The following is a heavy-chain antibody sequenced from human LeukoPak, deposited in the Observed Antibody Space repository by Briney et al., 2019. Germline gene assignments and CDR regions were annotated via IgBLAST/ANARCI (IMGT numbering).Heavy chain of an antibody. CDR1: GGSISSSSYY. J-gene: IGHJ4*02. CDR3: ARYTPYFIDY. V-gene: IGHV4-39*01. D-gene: IGHD2/OR15-2a*01. Sequence: ASETLSLTCTVSGGSISSSSYYWGWIRQPPGKGLEWIGNIYYSGSTYNNPSLKSRVTISVDTSKNQFSLKLSSVTAADTAVYYCARYTPYFIDYWGQGTLVTVSS. CDR2: IYYSGST.